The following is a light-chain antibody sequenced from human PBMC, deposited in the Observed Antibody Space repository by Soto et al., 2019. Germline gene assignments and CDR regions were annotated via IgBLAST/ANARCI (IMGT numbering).Light chain of an antibody. J-gene: IGLJ1*01. Sequence: QSALTQPRSVSGSPGQSVPISCTGTSSDVGGYNFVSWYQQHPGTAPKLLIYDVNKRPSGVPDHFYDSKSGNTASLTTSGLQADDEAEYYCAAWDDSLSGYVFGTGTKLTVL. CDR2: DVN. CDR1: SSDVGGYNF. CDR3: AAWDDSLSGYV. V-gene: IGLV2-11*01.